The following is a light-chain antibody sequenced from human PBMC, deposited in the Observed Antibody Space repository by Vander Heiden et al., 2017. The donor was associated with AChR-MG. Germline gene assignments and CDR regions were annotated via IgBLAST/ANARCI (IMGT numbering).Light chain of an antibody. CDR1: SPNIGAGYD. CDR3: QSYDSTVV. V-gene: IGLV1-40*01. Sequence: QSVLTQPPSVSGAPGQRVTIPCTGRSPNIGAGYDVHWYQQLPGTAPKLLIYGNSNRPSGVPDRFSGSKSGTSASLAITGLQAEDEADYYCQSYDSTVVFGGGTKLTVL. J-gene: IGLJ2*01. CDR2: GNS.